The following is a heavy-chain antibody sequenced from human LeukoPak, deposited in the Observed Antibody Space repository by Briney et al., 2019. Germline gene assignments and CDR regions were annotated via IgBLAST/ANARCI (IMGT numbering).Heavy chain of an antibody. CDR3: AKTDYDSSGYYFPFGY. V-gene: IGHV3-23*01. J-gene: IGHJ4*02. Sequence: PGGSLRLSCAASGFTFSSYAMSWVRQAPGKRLEWVSAISGSGGSTYYADSVKGRFTISRDNSKNTLYLQMNSLRAEDTAVYYCAKTDYDSSGYYFPFGYWGQGTLVTVSS. CDR1: GFTFSSYA. D-gene: IGHD3-22*01. CDR2: ISGSGGST.